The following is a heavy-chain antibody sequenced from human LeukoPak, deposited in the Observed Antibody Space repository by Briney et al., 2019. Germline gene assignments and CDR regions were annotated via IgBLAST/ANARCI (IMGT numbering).Heavy chain of an antibody. J-gene: IGHJ4*02. CDR3: AKDISVGATTSIFDY. D-gene: IGHD1-26*01. V-gene: IGHV3-9*01. Sequence: PGRSLRLSCAASGFTFDDYAMHWVRQAPGKGLEWVSGISWNSGSIGYADSVKGRFTISRDNAKNSLYLQMNSLGAEDTALYYCAKDISVGATTSIFDYWGQGTLVTVSS. CDR2: ISWNSGSI. CDR1: GFTFDDYA.